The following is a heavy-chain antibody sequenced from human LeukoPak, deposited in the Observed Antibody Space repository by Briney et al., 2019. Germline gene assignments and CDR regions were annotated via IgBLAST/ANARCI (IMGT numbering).Heavy chain of an antibody. D-gene: IGHD3-3*01. CDR3: AREDFWSGYYYHNWFDP. CDR1: GYTFTGYY. CDR2: INPNSGGT. Sequence: ASVKVSCKASGYTFTGYYMHWVRQAPGQGLEWMGWINPNSGGTNYAQKFQGRVTMTRDTSISTAYMELSRLRSDDPAVYYCAREDFWSGYYYHNWFDPWGQGTLVTVSS. J-gene: IGHJ5*02. V-gene: IGHV1-2*02.